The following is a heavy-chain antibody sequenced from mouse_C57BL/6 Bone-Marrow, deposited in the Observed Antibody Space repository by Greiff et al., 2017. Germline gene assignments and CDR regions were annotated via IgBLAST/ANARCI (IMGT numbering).Heavy chain of an antibody. D-gene: IGHD2-3*01. CDR2: ISSGGSYT. V-gene: IGHV5-6*01. Sequence: EVHLVESGGDLVKPGGSLKLSCAASGFTFSSYGMSWVRQTPDKRLEWVATISSGGSYTYYPDSVKGRFTISRDNAKNTLYLHMSSLKSEDTAMYYCARHRWLRMYYAMDYWGQGTSVTVSS. CDR3: ARHRWLRMYYAMDY. J-gene: IGHJ4*01. CDR1: GFTFSSYG.